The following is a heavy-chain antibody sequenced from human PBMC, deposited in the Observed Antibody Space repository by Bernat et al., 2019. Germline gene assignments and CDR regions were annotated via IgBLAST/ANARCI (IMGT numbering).Heavy chain of an antibody. J-gene: IGHJ6*03. CDR1: GFTFDDYA. D-gene: IGHD1-26*01. CDR3: AKAGSATWDYYYYYMDV. CDR2: ISWNSGSI. Sequence: EVQLVESGGGLVQPGRSLRLSCAASGFTFDDYAMHWVRPAPGKGLEWVSGISWNSGSIGYADSVKGRFTISRDNAKNSLYLQMNSLRAEDTALYYCAKAGSATWDYYYYYMDVWGKGTTVTVSS. V-gene: IGHV3-9*01.